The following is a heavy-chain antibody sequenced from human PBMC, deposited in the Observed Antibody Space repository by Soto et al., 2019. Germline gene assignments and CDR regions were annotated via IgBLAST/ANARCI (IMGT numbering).Heavy chain of an antibody. J-gene: IGHJ4*02. D-gene: IGHD6-13*01. CDR2: IWYDGSNK. CDR3: ARARGRQQLIRVFDY. V-gene: IGHV3-33*01. CDR1: GFTFSSYG. Sequence: GGSLRLSCAASGFTFSSYGMHWVRQAPGKGLEWVAVIWYDGSNKYYADSVKGRFTISRDNSKNTLYLQMNSLRAEDTAVYYCARARGRQQLIRVFDYWGQGTLVTVSS.